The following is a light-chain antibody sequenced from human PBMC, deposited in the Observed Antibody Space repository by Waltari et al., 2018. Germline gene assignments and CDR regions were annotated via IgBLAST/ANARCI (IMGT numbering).Light chain of an antibody. CDR3: CSYAGLGIYV. Sequence: QSGLTQPASVSGSPGQSITVSCTGTSSDVGNYNLVSWYQQYPGKAPKLMVYEVTKRTSGVSDRCSGSKSGTTASLTISGLQSEDEADYYCCSYAGLGIYVFGTGTKVTVL. V-gene: IGLV2-23*02. CDR1: SSDVGNYNL. CDR2: EVT. J-gene: IGLJ1*01.